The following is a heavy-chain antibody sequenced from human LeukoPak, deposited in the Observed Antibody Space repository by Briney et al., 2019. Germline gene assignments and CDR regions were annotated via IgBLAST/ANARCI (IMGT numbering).Heavy chain of an antibody. CDR1: GCPFTSYW. V-gene: IGHV5-51*01. D-gene: IGHD4-17*01. CDR2: IYPGDSDT. Sequence: GGSLKISCQGSGCPFTSYWIDWVRQLPGKGLEWMGIIYPGDSDTTYSPSFQGQVTISADKSSSTVYLQWSSLKASDTAMYYCARHMGYGDHYYFDYWGQGTLVTVSS. CDR3: ARHMGYGDHYYFDY. J-gene: IGHJ4*02.